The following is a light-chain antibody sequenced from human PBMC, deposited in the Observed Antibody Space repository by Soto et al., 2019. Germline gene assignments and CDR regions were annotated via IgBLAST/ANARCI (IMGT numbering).Light chain of an antibody. J-gene: IGLJ1*01. CDR3: SSYAGGSNV. Sequence: QSVLTQPPSASGSPGQSVAISCTGTSSDVGGYNYVSWYQQHPGKAPKLMIYEVNKRPSGVPDRFSGSKSGNTASLTVSGLQAEDEADYYCSSYAGGSNVFGTGTKLTVL. V-gene: IGLV2-8*01. CDR2: EVN. CDR1: SSDVGGYNY.